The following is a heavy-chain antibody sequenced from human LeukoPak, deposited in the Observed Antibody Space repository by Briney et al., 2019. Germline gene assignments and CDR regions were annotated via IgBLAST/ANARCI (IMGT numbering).Heavy chain of an antibody. V-gene: IGHV3-7*01. CDR3: TRDRSRAEDD. J-gene: IGHJ4*02. D-gene: IGHD1-14*01. CDR2: INQGGSDK. Sequence: PGGSLRLSCAASGFTFSGHCMSWVRQAPGRRVKWVANINQGGSDKYYVDSVKGRFTISRDNANNLLYLQMNSLRGEDTAVYYCTRDRSRAEDDWGQGTLVTVSS. CDR1: GFTFSGHC.